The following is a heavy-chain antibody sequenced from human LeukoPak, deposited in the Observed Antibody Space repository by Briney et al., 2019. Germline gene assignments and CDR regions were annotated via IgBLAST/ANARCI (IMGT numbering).Heavy chain of an antibody. J-gene: IGHJ4*02. CDR1: GGSISSSSYY. CDR3: ARHCGYKSPHCGDFDY. V-gene: IGHV4-39*01. CDR2: IYYSGST. Sequence: SETLSLTSTVSGGSISSSSYYWGWIRQPPGKGLEWIGSIYYSGSTYYNPSLKSRVTISVDTSKNQFSLKLSSVTAADTAVYYCARHCGYKSPHCGDFDYWGQGTLVTVSS. D-gene: IGHD5-24*01.